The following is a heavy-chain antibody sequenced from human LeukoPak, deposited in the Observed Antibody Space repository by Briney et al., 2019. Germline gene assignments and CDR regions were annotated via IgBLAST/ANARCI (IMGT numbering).Heavy chain of an antibody. Sequence: GESLKISCKGSGYSFTSYWIGWVRQMPGKGLEWMGIIYPGDSDTRYSPSFQGQVTISADKSISTAYLQWSSLKASDTAMYYCARVPYCSSTSCPQGEMAYYFDYWGQGTLVTVSS. V-gene: IGHV5-51*01. CDR3: ARVPYCSSTSCPQGEMAYYFDY. J-gene: IGHJ4*02. CDR1: GYSFTSYW. CDR2: IYPGDSDT. D-gene: IGHD2-2*01.